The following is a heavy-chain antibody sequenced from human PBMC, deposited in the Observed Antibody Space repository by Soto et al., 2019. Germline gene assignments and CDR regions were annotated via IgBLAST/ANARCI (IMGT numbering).Heavy chain of an antibody. Sequence: QVQLQESGPGLVKPSQTLSLTCTVSGGSISSGGYYWSWIRQHPGKGLEWIGYIYYSGSTYYNPSLKSRIPLSVDESKNPFALKRSVVTAADTAVYSCARAVNWWYGDLWGRGPLVTASS. D-gene: IGHD1-1*01. CDR2: IYYSGST. J-gene: IGHJ2*01. V-gene: IGHV4-31*03. CDR1: GGSISSGGYY. CDR3: ARAVNWWYGDL.